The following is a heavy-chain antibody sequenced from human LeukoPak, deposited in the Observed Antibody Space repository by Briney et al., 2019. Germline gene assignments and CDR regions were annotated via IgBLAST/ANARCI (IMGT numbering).Heavy chain of an antibody. CDR2: ISYTGSS. CDR1: GDSVSTYY. CDR3: ARDKTGDYGDLNWFDP. J-gene: IGHJ5*02. D-gene: IGHD4-17*01. V-gene: IGHV4-59*02. Sequence: RPSETLSLTCTVSGDSVSTYYWSWIRQPPGKGLEWIGYISYTGSSNYNRSLKSRVTMSVDTSKNQFSLKLSSVTAADTAVYYCARDKTGDYGDLNWFDPWGQGTLVTVSS.